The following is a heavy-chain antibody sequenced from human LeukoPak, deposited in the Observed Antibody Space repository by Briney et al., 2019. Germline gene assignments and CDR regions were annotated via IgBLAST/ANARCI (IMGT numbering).Heavy chain of an antibody. Sequence: GGSLRLSWAASGFTFSSYWMHWVRQGPGKGLLWVSRINGDGGSTSYADSVEGRFTIPRDNAKNTSYLQMNSLRAEDTAVYYCARVRYDYYGMDVWGQGTTVTVSS. CDR2: INGDGGST. CDR3: ARVRYDYYGMDV. V-gene: IGHV3-74*01. CDR1: GFTFSSYW. J-gene: IGHJ6*02.